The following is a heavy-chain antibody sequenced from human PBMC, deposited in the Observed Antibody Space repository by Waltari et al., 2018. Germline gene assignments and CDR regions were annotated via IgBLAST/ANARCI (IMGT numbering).Heavy chain of an antibody. J-gene: IGHJ4*02. V-gene: IGHV3-33*01. Sequence: QVQLVESGGGVVQPGRYLRRDCAASGFTFNTYGMHWVRQAPGKGLEWVAIIWSDGNTKYYADSVRGRFTISRDNSKNTLFLQMNSLRAEDTAVYYCARDLVLAAGTRDYWGQGTLVVVSS. CDR1: GFTFNTYG. CDR3: ARDLVLAAGTRDY. D-gene: IGHD6-13*01. CDR2: IWSDGNTK.